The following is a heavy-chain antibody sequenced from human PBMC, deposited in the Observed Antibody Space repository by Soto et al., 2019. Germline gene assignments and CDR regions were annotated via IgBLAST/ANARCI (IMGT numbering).Heavy chain of an antibody. CDR3: VKVRRTAMVPFGP. D-gene: IGHD5-18*01. Sequence: PRGPLRLAGSASVLTFSSYAMHWVRQAPGKGLEYVSAISSNGGSTYYADSVKGRFTISRDNSKNTLYLQMSSLRAEDTAVYYCVKVRRTAMVPFGPWGQGTLVTVSS. J-gene: IGHJ5*02. V-gene: IGHV3-64D*06. CDR2: ISSNGGST. CDR1: VLTFSSYA.